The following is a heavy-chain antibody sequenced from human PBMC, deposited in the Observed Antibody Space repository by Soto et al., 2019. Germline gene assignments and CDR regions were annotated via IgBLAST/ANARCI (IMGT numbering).Heavy chain of an antibody. CDR3: ARDRYDYWYFDL. J-gene: IGHJ2*01. D-gene: IGHD3-16*02. Sequence: SEALSLTCTVSGGSISSGGYYWSWIRQHPGKGLEWIGYIYYSGSTYYNPSLKSRVTISVDTSKNQFSLKLSSVTAADTAVYYCARDRYDYWYFDLWGRGTLVTVSS. CDR1: GGSISSGGYY. V-gene: IGHV4-31*03. CDR2: IYYSGST.